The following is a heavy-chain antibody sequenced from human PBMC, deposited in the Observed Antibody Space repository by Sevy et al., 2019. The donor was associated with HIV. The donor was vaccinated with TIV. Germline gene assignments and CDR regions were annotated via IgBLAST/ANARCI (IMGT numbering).Heavy chain of an antibody. CDR2: IKRDGSEK. J-gene: IGHJ6*02. CDR3: ARDCSSASCLWGMDV. V-gene: IGHV3-7*03. Sequence: GGSLRLSCAGSGFTFSNYWMSWVRQAPGKGLEWVANIKRDGSEKYYVASDKGRFTISRDNAKTSLYLQMNSLRVEDTAVYYCARDCSSASCLWGMDVWGQGTMVTVSS. CDR1: GFTFSNYW. D-gene: IGHD2-2*01.